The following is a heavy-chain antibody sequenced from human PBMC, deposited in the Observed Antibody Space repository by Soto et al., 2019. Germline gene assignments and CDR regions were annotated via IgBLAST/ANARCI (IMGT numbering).Heavy chain of an antibody. CDR2: IRSKAYGGTT. Sequence: GGSLRLSCTASGFTFGDYAMSWFRQAPGEGLEWVGFIRSKAYGGTTEYAASVKGRFTISRDDSKSIAYLQMNSLKTEDTAVYYCTRAPYFDWLPPVFDYWGQGTLVTVSS. V-gene: IGHV3-49*03. CDR3: TRAPYFDWLPPVFDY. CDR1: GFTFGDYA. J-gene: IGHJ4*02. D-gene: IGHD3-9*01.